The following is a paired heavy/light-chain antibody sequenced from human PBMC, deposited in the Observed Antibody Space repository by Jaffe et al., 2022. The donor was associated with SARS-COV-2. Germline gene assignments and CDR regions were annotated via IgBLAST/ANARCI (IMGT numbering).Heavy chain of an antibody. CDR1: GGSIRSGGYY. CDR3: ARGIPSGHGPTNWFDA. Sequence: QVQLQESGPGLVKPSQTLSLTCSVSGGSIRSGGYYWSWFRQHPGKGLEWIGYMYYTGSTYYNPSLKNRVIISVGGSNSQLSLKLSSVTAADTAVYYCARGIPSGHGPTNWFDAWGQGSLVTVAS. J-gene: IGHJ5*02. CDR2: MYYTGST. V-gene: IGHV4-31*03. D-gene: IGHD2-2*01.
Light chain of an antibody. CDR2: SAS. CDR1: QNINNY. Sequence: DIQMTQSPSSLSASVGDRVTITCRASQNINNYLNWYQQKPGKAPKLLIYSASNLQSGVPSRFRGSGSGTDFTLTISGLQPEDFATYFCQQAYGSPLTFAQGTRLEIK. J-gene: IGKJ2*01. CDR3: QQAYGSPLT. V-gene: IGKV1-39*01.